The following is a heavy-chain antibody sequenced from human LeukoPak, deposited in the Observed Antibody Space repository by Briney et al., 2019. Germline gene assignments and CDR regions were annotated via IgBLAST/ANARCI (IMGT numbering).Heavy chain of an antibody. V-gene: IGHV3-23*01. CDR2: ISGSGGST. CDR3: AKDYLDIVVVPAALDAFDI. CDR1: GFTFSSSA. Sequence: GGSLRLSCAASGFTFSSSAMSWVRQAPGKGLEWVSVISGSGGSTYYADSVKGRFTISRDNSKNTLYLQMNSLRAEDTAVYYCAKDYLDIVVVPAALDAFDIWGQGTMVTVSS. D-gene: IGHD2-2*03. J-gene: IGHJ3*02.